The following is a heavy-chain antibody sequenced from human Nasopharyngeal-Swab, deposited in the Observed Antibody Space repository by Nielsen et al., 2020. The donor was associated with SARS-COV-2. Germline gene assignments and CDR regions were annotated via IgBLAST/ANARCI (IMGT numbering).Heavy chain of an antibody. CDR3: ARDSQERFDY. D-gene: IGHD1-1*01. V-gene: IGHV3-33*01. Sequence: GESLKISCAASGFTFSSYGMHWVRQAPGKGLERVAVIWYDGSNKYYADSVKGRFTISRDNSKNTLYLQMNSLRAEDTAVYYCARDSQERFDYWGQGTLVTVSS. CDR1: GFTFSSYG. J-gene: IGHJ4*02. CDR2: IWYDGSNK.